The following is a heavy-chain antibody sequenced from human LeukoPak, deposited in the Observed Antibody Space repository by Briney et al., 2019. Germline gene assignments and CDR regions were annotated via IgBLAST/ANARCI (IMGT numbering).Heavy chain of an antibody. V-gene: IGHV1-24*01. CDR1: GYTLTELS. Sequence: GGSVKVSCKVSGYTLTELSMHWVRQAPGKGLEWMGGFDPEDGETIYAQKFQGRVTMTEDTSTDTAYMELSSLRSEDTAVYYCATGGRYCSSTSCYLGWFDPWGQGTLVTVSS. D-gene: IGHD2-2*01. J-gene: IGHJ5*02. CDR2: FDPEDGET. CDR3: ATGGRYCSSTSCYLGWFDP.